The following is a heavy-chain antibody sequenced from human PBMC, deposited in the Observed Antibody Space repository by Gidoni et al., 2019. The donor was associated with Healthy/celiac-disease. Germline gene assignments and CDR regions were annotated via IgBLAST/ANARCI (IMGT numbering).Heavy chain of an antibody. J-gene: IGHJ5*02. CDR2: IHYSGST. CDR1: GCSISSSSYY. CDR3: ARDVGSGSYYGFDP. V-gene: IGHV4-39*07. D-gene: IGHD3-10*01. Sequence: QLQLQESVPGLVKPSETLSLTCTVSGCSISSSSYYWGWIRQPPGKGLEWIGSIHYSGSTYYNPSLKSRVTISVDTYKNQFSLKLSSVTAADTAVYYCARDVGSGSYYGFDPWGQGTLVTVSS.